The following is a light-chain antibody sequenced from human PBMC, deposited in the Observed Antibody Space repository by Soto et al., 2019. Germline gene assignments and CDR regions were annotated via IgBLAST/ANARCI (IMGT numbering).Light chain of an antibody. Sequence: QSVLTQPPSVSGAPGQRVTISCSGSSSNIGAGYDVHWYQQLPGTAPKLLISANNIRPSGVPDRFSGSKSGTSASLAITGLQAEDEADYYCQSYDSNTVVFGGGTKLTVL. CDR3: QSYDSNTVV. CDR1: SSNIGAGYD. V-gene: IGLV1-40*01. CDR2: ANN. J-gene: IGLJ2*01.